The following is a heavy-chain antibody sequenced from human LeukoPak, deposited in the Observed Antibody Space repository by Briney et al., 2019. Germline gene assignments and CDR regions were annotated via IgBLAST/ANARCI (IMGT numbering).Heavy chain of an antibody. J-gene: IGHJ4*02. D-gene: IGHD6-13*01. V-gene: IGHV4-31*03. CDR1: GGSISSGGYY. CDR3: ARLSAAGPYTLDY. CDR2: IYYSGST. Sequence: PSQTLSLTCTVSGGSISSGGYYWSWIRQHPGKGLEWIGYIYYSGSTYYNPSLKSRVSISVDTSKNQFSLNLSSVTAADTAVHYCARLSAAGPYTLDYWGQGTLVTVSS.